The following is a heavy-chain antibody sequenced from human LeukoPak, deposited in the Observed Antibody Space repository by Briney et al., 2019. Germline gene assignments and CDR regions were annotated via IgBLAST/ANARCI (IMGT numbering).Heavy chain of an antibody. D-gene: IGHD3-10*01. CDR2: LSYDGSNK. Sequence: PGGSLRLSCAASGFTFSSYAMHWVRQAPGKGLEWVAVLSYDGSNKYYADSVKGRFTISRDNSKNTLYLQMNSLRAEDTAVYYCASSDSHYYGSGSRYFDYWGQGTLVTVSS. V-gene: IGHV3-30-3*01. CDR3: ASSDSHYYGSGSRYFDY. J-gene: IGHJ4*02. CDR1: GFTFSSYA.